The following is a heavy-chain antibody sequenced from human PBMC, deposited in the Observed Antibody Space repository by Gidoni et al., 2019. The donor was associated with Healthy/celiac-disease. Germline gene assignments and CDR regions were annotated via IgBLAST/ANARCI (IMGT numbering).Heavy chain of an antibody. CDR1: GFTFADYG. CDR3: ARDEQVRENTINYYYGMDV. V-gene: IGHV3-20*04. J-gene: IGHJ6*02. D-gene: IGHD3-10*01. Sequence: EVQLVESGGGVVRPGGSLRLSCAASGFTFADYGMSWVRQAPGKGLEWVSGINWNGGSTGYADSVKGRFTIARDNAKNSLYLQMNSLRAEDTALYYCARDEQVRENTINYYYGMDVWGQGTTVTVSS. CDR2: INWNGGST.